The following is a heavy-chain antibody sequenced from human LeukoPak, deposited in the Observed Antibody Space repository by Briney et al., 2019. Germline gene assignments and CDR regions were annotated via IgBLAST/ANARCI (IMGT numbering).Heavy chain of an antibody. J-gene: IGHJ4*02. CDR1: GYTFTSYY. CDR2: INPSGGST. CDR3: AREGPGWYFDY. Sequence: ASVKVSCKASGYTFTSYYMHWVRQAPGQGLEWMGIINPSGGSTSYAQKFQGRVTMSRDTSTSTVYMELSSLRSEDTAVYYCAREGPGWYFDYWGQGTLVTVSS. V-gene: IGHV1-46*01.